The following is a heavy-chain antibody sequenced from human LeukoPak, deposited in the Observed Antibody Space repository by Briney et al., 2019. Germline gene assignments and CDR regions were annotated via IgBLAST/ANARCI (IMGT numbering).Heavy chain of an antibody. CDR3: AKDPQLALWIRYFDH. J-gene: IGHJ4*02. CDR1: GFTVSSNY. CDR2: IYSGGST. V-gene: IGHV3-53*01. D-gene: IGHD3-3*01. Sequence: GGSLRLSCAASGFTVSSNYMSWVRQAPGKGLEWVSVIYSGGSTYYADSVKGRFTISRDNSKNTLYLQMNSLRAEDTAVYYCAKDPQLALWIRYFDHWGQGTLVTVSS.